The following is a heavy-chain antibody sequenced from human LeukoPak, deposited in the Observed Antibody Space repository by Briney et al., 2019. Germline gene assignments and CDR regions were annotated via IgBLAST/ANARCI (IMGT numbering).Heavy chain of an antibody. D-gene: IGHD5/OR15-5a*01. CDR1: GFSLSTSGMC. CDR2: IDWDDAK. J-gene: IGHJ4*02. V-gene: IGHV2-70*11. CDR3: ARIERRHGLHFVY. Sequence: SGPTQSNPTQTLTLTGTFAGFSLSTSGMCVSWIRQPPGKALEWLARIDWDDAKYYSTSLKTRLTISKDTSKNQVVLIMTNMDPVDTATYFCARIERRHGLHFVYWARRTLVTVSS.